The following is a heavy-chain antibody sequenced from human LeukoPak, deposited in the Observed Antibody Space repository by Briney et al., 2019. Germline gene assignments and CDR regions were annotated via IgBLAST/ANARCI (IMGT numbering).Heavy chain of an antibody. CDR1: GYTFTSYY. CDR3: ARAHYDILTAYPYNWFDP. Sequence: ASVKVSCKASGYTFTSYYMHWVRQAPGQGLEWMGIINPSGGSTSYAQKFQGRVTMTRNTSISTAYMELSSLRSEDTAVYYCARAHYDILTAYPYNWFDPWGQGTLVTVSP. CDR2: INPSGGST. D-gene: IGHD3-9*01. J-gene: IGHJ5*02. V-gene: IGHV1-46*01.